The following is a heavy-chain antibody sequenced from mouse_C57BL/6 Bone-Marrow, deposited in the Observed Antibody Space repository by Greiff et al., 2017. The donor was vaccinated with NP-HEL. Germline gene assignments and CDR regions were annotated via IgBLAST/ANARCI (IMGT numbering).Heavy chain of an antibody. D-gene: IGHD1-1*01. V-gene: IGHV5-6*01. CDR3: ARDYYGSSPDY. CDR2: ISSGGSYT. Sequence: EVQLVESGGDLVKPGGSLKLSCAASGFTFSSYGMSWVRQTPDKRLEWVATISSGGSYTYYPDSVKGRFTISRDNAKNTLYLQMSSLKSEDTAMYYCARDYYGSSPDYWGQGTTLTVSS. CDR1: GFTFSSYG. J-gene: IGHJ2*01.